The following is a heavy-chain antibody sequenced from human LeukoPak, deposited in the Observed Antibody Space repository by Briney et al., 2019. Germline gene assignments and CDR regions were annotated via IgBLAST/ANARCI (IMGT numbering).Heavy chain of an antibody. CDR2: INSDGSST. J-gene: IGHJ5*02. CDR1: GFTFSSYW. CDR3: ARDPILGYCSSTSCSHNWFDP. D-gene: IGHD2-2*01. V-gene: IGHV3-74*01. Sequence: GGSLRLSCAASGFTFSSYWMHWVRQAPGKGLVWVSRINSDGSSTSYADSVKGRFTISRDNAKNTLYLQMSSLRAEDTAVYYCARDPILGYCSSTSCSHNWFDPWGQGTLVTVSS.